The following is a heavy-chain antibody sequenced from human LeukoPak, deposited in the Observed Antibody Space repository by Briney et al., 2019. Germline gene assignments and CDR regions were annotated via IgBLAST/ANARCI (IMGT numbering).Heavy chain of an antibody. D-gene: IGHD3-10*01. Sequence: GGSLRLSCAASGFTVSSNEMSWVRQAPGKGLEWVSSISGGSTYYADSRKGRFTISRDNSKNTLHLQMNSLRAEDTAVYYCKKDQPMYYYGSGDTPPSTRTFDYWGQGTLVTVSS. CDR1: GFTVSSNE. CDR2: ISGGST. CDR3: KKDQPMYYYGSGDTPPSTRTFDY. J-gene: IGHJ4*02. V-gene: IGHV3-38-3*01.